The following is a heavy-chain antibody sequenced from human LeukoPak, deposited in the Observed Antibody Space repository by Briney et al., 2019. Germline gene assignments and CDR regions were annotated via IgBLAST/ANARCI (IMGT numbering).Heavy chain of an antibody. D-gene: IGHD5-12*01. CDR3: AREGGYSGYDADG. V-gene: IGHV3-48*01. CDR1: GFTLSTYS. CDR2: ISDSSAM. J-gene: IGHJ4*02. Sequence: PGGSLRLSCAASGFTLSTYSMKWVRQAPGKGLEWVSYISDSSAMYYADSVRGRFTISRENDKNSLFLQMNSLRAEDTAVYYCAREGGYSGYDADGWGQGTLVTVSS.